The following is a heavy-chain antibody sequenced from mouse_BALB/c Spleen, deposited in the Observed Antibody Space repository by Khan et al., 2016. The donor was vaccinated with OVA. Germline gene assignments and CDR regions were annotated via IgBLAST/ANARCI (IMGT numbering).Heavy chain of an antibody. D-gene: IGHD1-1*01. Sequence: QVQLQQPGAELVKAGASVKMSCKASGYTFTSYWMHWVKQRLGQGLEWFAETNPTNGRTYYNEKFKSTATLTVDKSSSTAYMLRSGPTFEDSAVYYCARIKKIVATDFDYWGQGTTLTVSS. CDR1: GYTFTSYW. J-gene: IGHJ2*01. CDR2: TNPTNGRT. CDR3: ARIKKIVATDFDY. V-gene: IGHV1S81*02.